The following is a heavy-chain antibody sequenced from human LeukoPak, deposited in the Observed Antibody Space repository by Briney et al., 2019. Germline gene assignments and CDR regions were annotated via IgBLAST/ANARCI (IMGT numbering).Heavy chain of an antibody. CDR1: GGSISSYY. CDR3: ARDSGFRRNRYFDL. CDR2: IYYSGST. V-gene: IGHV4-59*01. Sequence: SETLSLTCTVSGGSISSYYWSWIRQPPGKGLEWIGYIYYSGSTNYNPSLKSRVTMSVDTSKNQFSLKLSSVTAADTAVYYCARDSGFRRNRYFDLWGRGTLVTVSS. J-gene: IGHJ2*01. D-gene: IGHD3-10*01.